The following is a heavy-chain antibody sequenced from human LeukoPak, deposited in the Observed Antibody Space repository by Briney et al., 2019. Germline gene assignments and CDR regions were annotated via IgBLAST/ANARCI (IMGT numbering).Heavy chain of an antibody. J-gene: IGHJ4*02. D-gene: IGHD3/OR15-3a*01. CDR3: ARVWTTWGFDY. CDR1: GGSISSGEYC. V-gene: IGHV4-30-4*08. Sequence: SETLSLTCTVSGGSISSGEYCWSWIRQPPGKGLEWIGYIYYSGSTYYNPSLKSRVTISIDTSKNQFSLKLSSVTAADTAVYYCARVWTTWGFDYWGQGTLVTVSS. CDR2: IYYSGST.